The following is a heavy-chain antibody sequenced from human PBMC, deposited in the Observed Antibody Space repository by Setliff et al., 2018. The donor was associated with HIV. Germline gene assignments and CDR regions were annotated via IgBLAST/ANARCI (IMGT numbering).Heavy chain of an antibody. V-gene: IGHV3-7*03. D-gene: IGHD3-22*01. Sequence: QPGGSLRLSCAASGFTFSSYWMSWVRQAPGKGLEWVANIKQDGSEKYYVDSVKGRFTISRDNAKNSMSLQMNSLRAEDTAVYYCARGGVVVLIYFQHWGQGTLVTVSS. J-gene: IGHJ1*01. CDR1: GFTFSSYW. CDR3: ARGGVVVLIYFQH. CDR2: IKQDGSEK.